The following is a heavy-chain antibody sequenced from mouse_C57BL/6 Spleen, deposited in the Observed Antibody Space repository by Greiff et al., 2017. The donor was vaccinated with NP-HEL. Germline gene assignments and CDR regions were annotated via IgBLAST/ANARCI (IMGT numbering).Heavy chain of an antibody. CDR2: IYPGDGDT. Sequence: QVQLQQSGAELVKPGASVKISCKASGYAFSSYWMNWMKQRPGKGLEWIGQIYPGDGDTNYNGKFKGKATLTADKSSSTAYMQLSSLTSEDSAVYFCAREDSSGYSYYFDYWGQGTTLPVSS. D-gene: IGHD3-2*02. CDR1: GYAFSSYW. V-gene: IGHV1-80*01. CDR3: AREDSSGYSYYFDY. J-gene: IGHJ2*01.